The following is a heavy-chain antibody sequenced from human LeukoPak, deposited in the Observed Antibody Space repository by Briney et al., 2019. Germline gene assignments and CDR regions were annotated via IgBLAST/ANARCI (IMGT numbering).Heavy chain of an antibody. CDR3: ARDDSAD. V-gene: IGHV1-18*01. CDR2: ISGYNDNP. Sequence: ASVKVSCKASGYTFTNFGISWVRQAPGQGLEWMGWISGYNDNPNYAPKLQGRVTLTTDTSTSTAYMELRSLRYDDTAAYYCARDDSADWGQGTLVTVSS. CDR1: GYTFTNFG. D-gene: IGHD2-21*01. J-gene: IGHJ4*02.